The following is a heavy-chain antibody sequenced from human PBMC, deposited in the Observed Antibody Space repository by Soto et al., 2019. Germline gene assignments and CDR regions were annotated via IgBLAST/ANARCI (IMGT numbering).Heavy chain of an antibody. V-gene: IGHV4-59*01. D-gene: IGHD3-22*01. CDR3: ARGGYYDSSGYWDY. Sequence: QVQLQESGPGLVKPSETLSLTCTVSGGSISSYYWSWIRQPPGKGLEWIGYIYYSGSTNYNPSLKSRVTISVDTSKNQFSLKLSSVTAADTAVYYCARGGYYDSSGYWDYWGQGTLVTVSS. CDR2: IYYSGST. J-gene: IGHJ4*02. CDR1: GGSISSYY.